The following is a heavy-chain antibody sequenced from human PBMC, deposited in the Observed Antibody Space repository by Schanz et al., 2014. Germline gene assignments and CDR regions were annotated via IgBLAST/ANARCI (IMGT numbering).Heavy chain of an antibody. CDR1: GFIFSNSW. J-gene: IGHJ4*02. CDR2: IKQDGSEK. D-gene: IGHD3-3*01. V-gene: IGHV3-7*01. CDR3: ARGVRIDY. Sequence: EVQLVESGGGLVQPGGSLRLSCAASGFIFSNSWMSWVRQAPGKGLEWVANIKQDGSEKYYVDSVKGRFTISRDNAKNSLYLQMNSLTAEDTAVYYCARGVRIDYWGQGTLATVSS.